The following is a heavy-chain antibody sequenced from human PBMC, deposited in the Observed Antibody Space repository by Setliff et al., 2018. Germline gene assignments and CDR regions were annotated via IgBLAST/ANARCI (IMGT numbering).Heavy chain of an antibody. CDR1: GITFKNAW. Sequence: GGSLRLSCAASGITFKNAWMTWVRQAPGKGLEWVGRIKSTTEDASTDLAAAVKGRFTMSRDDSTNSLFLQMSSLKTDDTAVYYCAKTQFGSGSYFYDYWGQGTLVTVSS. J-gene: IGHJ4*02. CDR3: AKTQFGSGSYFYDY. D-gene: IGHD3-10*01. V-gene: IGHV3-15*01. CDR2: IKSTTEDAST.